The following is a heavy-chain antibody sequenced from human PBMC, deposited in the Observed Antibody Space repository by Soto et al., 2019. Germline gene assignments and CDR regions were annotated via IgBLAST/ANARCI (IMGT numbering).Heavy chain of an antibody. V-gene: IGHV5-51*01. D-gene: IGHD1-1*01. CDR3: AKQRNVTTAVGQMSFDA. J-gene: IGHJ4*01. CDR1: GYNFRHYY. Sequence: GESLKISCQASGYNFRHYYIAWVRQKPGRGLEWVGLIYPGDSDVRYSPSVQGQVTISVDRSTDTAFLQWNSLKASDSATYYCAKQRNVTTAVGQMSFDAWGHGTLVTVSS. CDR2: IYPGDSDV.